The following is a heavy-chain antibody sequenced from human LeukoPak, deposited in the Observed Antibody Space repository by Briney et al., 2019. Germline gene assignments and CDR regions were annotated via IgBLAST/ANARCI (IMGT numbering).Heavy chain of an antibody. D-gene: IGHD6-19*01. CDR2: IYYSGCN. V-gene: IGHV4-39*01. J-gene: IGHJ4*02. Sequence: SETLSLTCTVSGGSISSRSYYWGWIRQPPGKGLEWIGSIYYSGCNYYNPSLKRRVTISVDTSKDQYSLKLSSVTAADTAVYYCARLFSSGWTGRLDYWGQGTLVTVSS. CDR3: ARLFSSGWTGRLDY. CDR1: GGSISSRSYY.